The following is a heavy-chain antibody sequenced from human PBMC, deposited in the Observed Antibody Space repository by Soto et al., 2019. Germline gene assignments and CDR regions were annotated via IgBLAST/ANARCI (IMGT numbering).Heavy chain of an antibody. V-gene: IGHV4-59*01. J-gene: IGHJ4*02. CDR2: IHYNGNT. D-gene: IGHD5-12*01. CDR3: ARAGNRGRWLHPLDF. Sequence: QVQLQVSAPGLVKPSETRSLTCTVSGDSISAYSWSWVRQTPGKGLEWIGTIHYNGNTKYNPSLKSPVTMSVDTAQHQFSLKLLSVTAADTAKYFCARAGNRGRWLHPLDFWCQGTLVTFSS. CDR1: GDSISAYS.